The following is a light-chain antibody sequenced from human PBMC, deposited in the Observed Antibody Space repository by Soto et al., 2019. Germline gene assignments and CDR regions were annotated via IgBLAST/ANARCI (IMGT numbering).Light chain of an antibody. V-gene: IGLV1-44*01. CDR1: SSNIGSNT. CDR2: SNN. CDR3: VAWDDSLNGYVV. J-gene: IGLJ2*01. Sequence: VLTRPSWASGTPGKRVNISCSGSSSNIGSNTVNWYQQLPGTAPKLVIYSNNQRPSGVPDRFSGSKSGTSASLAISGLQSEDEADYYCVAWDDSLNGYVVFGGGTKVTVL.